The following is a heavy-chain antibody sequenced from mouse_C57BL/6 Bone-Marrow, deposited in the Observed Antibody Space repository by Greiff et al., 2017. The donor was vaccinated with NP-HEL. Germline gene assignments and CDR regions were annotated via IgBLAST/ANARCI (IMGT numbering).Heavy chain of an antibody. CDR1: GYTFTSYG. J-gene: IGHJ1*03. CDR3: ARRNKIFYYGSFDV. Sequence: EVKLMESGAELVRPGSSVKMSCKTSGYTFTSYGINWVKQRPGQGLEWIGYIYIGNGYTEYNEKFKGKATLTSDTSSSTAYMQLSSLTSEDSAIYFCARRNKIFYYGSFDVWGTGTTVTVSS. D-gene: IGHD5-2*01. V-gene: IGHV1-58*01. CDR2: IYIGNGYT.